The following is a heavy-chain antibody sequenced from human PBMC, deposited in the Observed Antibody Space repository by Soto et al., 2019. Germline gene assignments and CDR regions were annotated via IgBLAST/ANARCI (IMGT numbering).Heavy chain of an antibody. J-gene: IGHJ4*02. CDR1: GFTFSSYG. D-gene: IGHD3-22*01. CDR3: AKDDSSGYYWKGY. CDR2: ISYDGSNK. Sequence: PGGALRLSCAASGFTFSSYGVHWVRQAQGKGLEWVAVISYDGSNKYYADSVKGRFTISRDNSKNTLYLQMNSLRAEDTAVYYCAKDDSSGYYWKGYWGQGTLVTVSS. V-gene: IGHV3-30*18.